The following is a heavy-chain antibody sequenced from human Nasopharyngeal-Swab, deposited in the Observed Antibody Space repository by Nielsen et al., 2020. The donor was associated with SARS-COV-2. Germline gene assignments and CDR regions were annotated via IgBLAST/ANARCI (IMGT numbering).Heavy chain of an antibody. CDR2: ISYDGSNK. V-gene: IGHV3-30-3*01. J-gene: IGHJ2*01. CDR1: GVTFSSYA. Sequence: GSLKISCAASGVTFSSYAMHWVRQAPGKGLEWVAVISYDGSNKYYADSVKGRFTISRDNSKNTLYLQMNSLRAEDTAVYYCASAYGGSYWYFDLWGRGTLITVSS. D-gene: IGHD4-23*01. CDR3: ASAYGGSYWYFDL.